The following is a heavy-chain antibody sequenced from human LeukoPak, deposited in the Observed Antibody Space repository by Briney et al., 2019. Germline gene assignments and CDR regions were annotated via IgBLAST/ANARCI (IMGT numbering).Heavy chain of an antibody. CDR1: GVSISNYH. V-gene: IGHV4-4*07. J-gene: IGHJ1*01. CDR3: AREGNDYGDYGQAEYFQH. Sequence: ASETLSLTCTVSGVSISNYHWSWIRQPAGKGLEWIGRIYNRGNTNYNASLQSRVTMSVDTSRNQFSLKLTSVAAADTAVYYCAREGNDYGDYGQAEYFQHWGQGTLVTVSS. CDR2: IYNRGNT. D-gene: IGHD4-17*01.